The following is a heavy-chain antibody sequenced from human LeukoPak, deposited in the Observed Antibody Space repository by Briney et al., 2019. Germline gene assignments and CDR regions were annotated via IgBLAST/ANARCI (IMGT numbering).Heavy chain of an antibody. CDR2: INPNDGST. J-gene: IGHJ4*02. V-gene: IGHV1-46*01. CDR3: ARARGYSGYHPIDY. Sequence: GASVKVSCKASGYTFTGYYMHWVRQAPGQGLEWMGWINPNDGSTSYAQNFQGRVTMTRDTSTSTVYMELSSLRSEDTAVYCCARARGYSGYHPIDYWGQGTLVTVSS. CDR1: GYTFTGYY. D-gene: IGHD5-12*01.